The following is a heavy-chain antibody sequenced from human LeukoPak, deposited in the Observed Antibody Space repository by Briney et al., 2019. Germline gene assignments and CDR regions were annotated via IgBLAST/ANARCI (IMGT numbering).Heavy chain of an antibody. J-gene: IGHJ4*02. V-gene: IGHV1-18*01. CDR1: GYMFTRYG. CDR2: ISGSTYNT. CDR3: ARGGGDYLDY. Sequence: ASVKVSCKASGYMFTRYGMSWVRQAPGQGPEWMGRISGSTYNTNYAQKFQGRVTMTRDTSASTAYMELRSLRSDDTAVYYCARGGGDYLDYWGQGTLLTVSS. D-gene: IGHD4-17*01.